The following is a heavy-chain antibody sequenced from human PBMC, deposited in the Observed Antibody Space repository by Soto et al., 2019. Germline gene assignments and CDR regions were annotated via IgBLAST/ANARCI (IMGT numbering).Heavy chain of an antibody. CDR3: AKQLAPAAGHRYYFDY. CDR1: GFTLSSYA. D-gene: IGHD6-13*01. J-gene: IGHJ4*02. CDR2: ISGSGGST. V-gene: IGHV3-23*01. Sequence: PGGSLRLSCAASGFTLSSYAMSWVRQAPGKGLEWVSAISGSGGSTYYADSVKGRFTISRDNSKNTLYLQMNSLRAEDTAVYYCAKQLAPAAGHRYYFDYWGQGTLVTVSS.